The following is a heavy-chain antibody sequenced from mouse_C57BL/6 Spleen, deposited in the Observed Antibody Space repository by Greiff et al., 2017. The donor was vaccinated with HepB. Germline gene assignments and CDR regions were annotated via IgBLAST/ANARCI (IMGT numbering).Heavy chain of an antibody. CDR3: TVYYYGSSYAMDY. D-gene: IGHD1-1*01. J-gene: IGHJ4*01. CDR2: IDPENGDT. CDR1: GFNIKDDY. Sequence: EVQLQQSGAELVRPGASVKLSCTASGFNIKDDYMHWVKQRPEQGLEWIGWIDPENGDTEYASKFQGKATITADTSSNTAYLQLSSLTSEDTAVYYWTVYYYGSSYAMDYWGQGTSVTVSS. V-gene: IGHV14-4*01.